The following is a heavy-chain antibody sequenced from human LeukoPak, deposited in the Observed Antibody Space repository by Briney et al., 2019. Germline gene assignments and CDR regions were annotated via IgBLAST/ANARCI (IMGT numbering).Heavy chain of an antibody. V-gene: IGHV3-11*06. Sequence: GALRLSCAASGFTFSDYYMSWIRQAPGKGLEWVSYISSSSSYTNYADSVKGRFTISRDNAKNSLYLQMNSLRAEDTAVYYCARVGDYVWGSCTRMAFDIWGQGTMVTVSS. CDR1: GFTFSDYY. CDR3: ARVGDYVWGSCTRMAFDI. CDR2: ISSSSSYT. D-gene: IGHD3-16*01. J-gene: IGHJ3*02.